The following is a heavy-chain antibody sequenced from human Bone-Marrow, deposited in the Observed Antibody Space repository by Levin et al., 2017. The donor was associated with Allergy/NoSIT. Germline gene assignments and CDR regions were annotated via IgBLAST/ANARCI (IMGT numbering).Heavy chain of an antibody. CDR3: ARIWFGEFRDVFDI. Sequence: SETLSLTCGVHGSFSDYYWSWIRQPPGKGLEWIGEISHSGSTNYNASLKSRVTISVDTSKNQFSLRLSSVTAADTAVYYCARIWFGEFRDVFDIWGQGTMVTVSS. CDR1: GSFSDYY. V-gene: IGHV4-34*01. D-gene: IGHD3-10*01. J-gene: IGHJ3*02. CDR2: ISHSGST.